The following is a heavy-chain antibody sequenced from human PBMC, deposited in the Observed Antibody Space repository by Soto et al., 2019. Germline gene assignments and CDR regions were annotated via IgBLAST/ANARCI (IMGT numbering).Heavy chain of an antibody. V-gene: IGHV4-39*01. Sequence: PSETLSLTCTVSGDSIRSSSHYWAWNRQPPGKGLEWIGGFYYSGSPYYNPSLKSRVTMSVDTSKNQFSLKLSSVTAADTAVYYCASPYYYGSGSQEAWGQGTLVTVSS. J-gene: IGHJ4*02. CDR1: GDSIRSSSHY. CDR2: FYYSGSP. CDR3: ASPYYYGSGSQEA. D-gene: IGHD3-10*01.